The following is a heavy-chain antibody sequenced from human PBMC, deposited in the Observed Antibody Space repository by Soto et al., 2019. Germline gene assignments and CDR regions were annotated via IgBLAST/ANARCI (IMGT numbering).Heavy chain of an antibody. CDR1: GFTFSSYG. V-gene: IGHV3-33*01. CDR2: IWYDGSNK. D-gene: IGHD2-15*01. Sequence: GGSLRLSCAASGFTFSSYGMHWVRQAPGKGLEWVAVIWYDGSNKYYADSVKGRFTISRDNSKNTLYLQMNSLRAEDTAVYYCARAGYCSGGSCYGSDDYYMDFWGKGTTVTVSS. J-gene: IGHJ6*03. CDR3: ARAGYCSGGSCYGSDDYYMDF.